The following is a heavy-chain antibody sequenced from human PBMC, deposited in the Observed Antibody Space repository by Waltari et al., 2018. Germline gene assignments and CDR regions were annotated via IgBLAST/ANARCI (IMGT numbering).Heavy chain of an antibody. V-gene: IGHV1-46*01. CDR2: INPSGGST. J-gene: IGHJ4*02. D-gene: IGHD3-3*01. CDR3: ARDGGSSRFLEWPIDY. Sequence: QVQLVQSGAEVKKPGASVKVSCKVSGYTLTELSMHWVRQAPGQGLEWMGIINPSGGSTSYAQKFQGRVTMTRDTSTSTVYMELSSLRSEDTAVYYCARDGGSSRFLEWPIDYWGQGTLVTVSS. CDR1: GYTLTELS.